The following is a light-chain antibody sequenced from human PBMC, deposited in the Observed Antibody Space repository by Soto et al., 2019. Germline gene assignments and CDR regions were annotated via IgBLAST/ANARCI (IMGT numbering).Light chain of an antibody. J-gene: IGKJ2*01. Sequence: DIQMTQSPSTLSASVGDRVTITCRASQSITNWLAWYQHKPGKAPRLLIYMASSLESGVPSRFSGSGAETEFTLTINSLQPDDFATYYCLQYNFYPYTFGQGTKLEIK. CDR3: LQYNFYPYT. CDR1: QSITNW. V-gene: IGKV1-5*03. CDR2: MAS.